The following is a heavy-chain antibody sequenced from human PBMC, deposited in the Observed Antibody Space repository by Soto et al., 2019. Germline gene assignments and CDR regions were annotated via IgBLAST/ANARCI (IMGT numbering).Heavy chain of an antibody. CDR2: ISYDGSNK. V-gene: IGHV3-30*18. D-gene: IGHD3-22*01. J-gene: IGHJ4*02. CDR1: GFTFSSYG. Sequence: GGSLRLSCAASGFTFSSYGMHWVRQAPGKGLEWVAVISYDGSNKYYADSVKGRFTISRDNSKNTLYLQMNSLRAEDTAVYYCAKDMVGNYYDSSGYLDYWGQGTLVTVSS. CDR3: AKDMVGNYYDSSGYLDY.